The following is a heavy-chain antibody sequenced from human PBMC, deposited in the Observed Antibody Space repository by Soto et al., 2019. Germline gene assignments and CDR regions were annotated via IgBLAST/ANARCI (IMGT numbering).Heavy chain of an antibody. CDR2: IYPSDSDT. CDR3: ASGGVSTRTFDY. D-gene: IGHD3-16*01. Sequence: PGESLKISCKGSGYNLAGYWIAWVRQMPGKGLELMGIIYPSDSDTRYRPSFQGQVTISADKSISSAYLQWSSLRASDTAMYYCASGGVSTRTFDYWGQGTPVTVSS. CDR1: GYNLAGYW. J-gene: IGHJ4*02. V-gene: IGHV5-51*01.